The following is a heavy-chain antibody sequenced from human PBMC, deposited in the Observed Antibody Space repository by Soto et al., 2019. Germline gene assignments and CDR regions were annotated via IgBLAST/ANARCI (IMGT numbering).Heavy chain of an antibody. D-gene: IGHD2-15*01. CDR3: ARGYDYCSGGSCYFNWFDP. CDR2: INAGNGNT. J-gene: IGHJ5*02. V-gene: IGHV1-3*01. Sequence: ASVKVSCKASGYTFTSYAMHWVRQAPGQRLEWMGWINAGNGNTKYSQKFQGRVTITRDTSASTAYMELSSLRSEDTAVYYCARGYDYCSGGSCYFNWFDPWGQGTLVSVSS. CDR1: GYTFTSYA.